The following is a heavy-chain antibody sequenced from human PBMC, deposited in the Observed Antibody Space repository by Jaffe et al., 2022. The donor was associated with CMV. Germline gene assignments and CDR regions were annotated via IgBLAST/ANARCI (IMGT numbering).Heavy chain of an antibody. J-gene: IGHJ4*02. V-gene: IGHV4-59*11. CDR1: GGSISSHY. CDR3: ARASPSGGWLYYFDY. CDR2: IYYSGST. D-gene: IGHD6-19*01. Sequence: QVRLQESGPGLVKPSETLSLTCTVSGGSISSHYWTWIRQPPGKGLEWIGHIYYSGSTNYNPSLKSRITISVDTSKIQFSLRMTSVTAADTAVYYCARASPSGGWLYYFDYWGRGTLVTVSS.